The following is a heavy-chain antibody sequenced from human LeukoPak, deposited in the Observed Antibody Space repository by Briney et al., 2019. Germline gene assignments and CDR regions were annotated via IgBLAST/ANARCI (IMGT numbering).Heavy chain of an antibody. J-gene: IGHJ4*02. Sequence: ASLKVSCKASGYTFTAAYNIHWLRQAPGQGHEFMGWINPSSGDTRYAQKFQGRVTVTRDTVISTAYMELSSLTSDDTAVYYCARDPRGTYDYWGQGTLVTVSS. V-gene: IGHV1-2*02. CDR3: ARDPRGTYDY. CDR2: INPSSGDT. CDR1: GYTFTAAYN. D-gene: IGHD5-12*01.